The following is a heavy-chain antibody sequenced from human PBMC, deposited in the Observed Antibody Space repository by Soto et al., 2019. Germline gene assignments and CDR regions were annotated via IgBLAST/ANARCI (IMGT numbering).Heavy chain of an antibody. V-gene: IGHV3-9*01. D-gene: IGHD1-7*01. CDR1: GFTFDEYA. CDR3: AKDFSDIWDYRRDFDY. Sequence: EVQLVESGGGLVQPGRSLRLSCGASGFTFDEYAMHWVQQAPGMGLEWVSGISWNSGSIAYADSVKGRFTISRDNAKNSLYLQMNSLTPENTALYYCAKDFSDIWDYRRDFDYWGQGTLVTVSS. CDR2: ISWNSGSI. J-gene: IGHJ4*02.